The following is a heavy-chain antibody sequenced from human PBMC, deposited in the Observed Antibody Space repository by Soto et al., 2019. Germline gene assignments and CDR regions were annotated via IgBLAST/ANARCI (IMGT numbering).Heavy chain of an antibody. CDR1: GFTFSSYG. Sequence: GGSLRLSCAASGFTFSSYGMHWVRQAPGKGLEWVAVISYDGSNKYYGDSVKGRFTISRDNSKNTLYLQMNSLRAEDTAVYYCAKDGAGYFDWEDYYFDYWGQGTLVTVSS. D-gene: IGHD3-9*01. CDR2: ISYDGSNK. CDR3: AKDGAGYFDWEDYYFDY. V-gene: IGHV3-30*18. J-gene: IGHJ4*02.